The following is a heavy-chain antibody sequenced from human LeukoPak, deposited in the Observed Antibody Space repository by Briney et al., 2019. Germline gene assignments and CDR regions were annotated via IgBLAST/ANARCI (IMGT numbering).Heavy chain of an antibody. CDR1: GFTFRSHA. Sequence: TGGSLRLSCVGSGFTFRSHAMNWVRQAPGKGLEWVSGISGSGGSTYYVDSVKGRFTISRDNSKNTLYLQMSSLRAEDTAAYYCAKTSSPSTVLSHFDSWGQGTLVTVSS. CDR3: AKTSSPSTVLSHFDS. CDR2: ISGSGGST. D-gene: IGHD4-23*01. V-gene: IGHV3-23*01. J-gene: IGHJ4*02.